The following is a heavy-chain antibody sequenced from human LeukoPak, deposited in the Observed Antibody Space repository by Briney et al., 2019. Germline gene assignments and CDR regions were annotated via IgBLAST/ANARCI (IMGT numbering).Heavy chain of an antibody. CDR1: GFTFSSYS. D-gene: IGHD3-22*01. Sequence: HPGGSLRLSCAASGFTFSSYSMNWVRQAPGKGLEWVSYISSSSSTIYYADSVKGRFTISRDNAKNSLYLQMNSLRAEDTAVYYCARDMYYYDSSGYYYYYYYYMDVWGKGTTVTISS. CDR3: ARDMYYYDSSGYYYYYYYYMDV. J-gene: IGHJ6*03. CDR2: ISSSSSTI. V-gene: IGHV3-48*01.